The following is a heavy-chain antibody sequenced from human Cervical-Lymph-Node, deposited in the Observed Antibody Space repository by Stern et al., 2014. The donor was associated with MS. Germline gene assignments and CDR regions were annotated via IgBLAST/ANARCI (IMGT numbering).Heavy chain of an antibody. Sequence: QLQLQESGPGLVKPSETLSLTCTVSGGSITSYSWSWIRQPPGKVLEWSGYTNFGGSTKYSPSLKSRVTISLDTSKNQVSLRLRSVTAADTALYFCARDCGGDCLGGFDIWGRGTTVAVSS. V-gene: IGHV4-59*01. CDR1: GGSITSYS. J-gene: IGHJ3*02. D-gene: IGHD2-21*02. CDR3: ARDCGGDCLGGFDI. CDR2: TNFGGST.